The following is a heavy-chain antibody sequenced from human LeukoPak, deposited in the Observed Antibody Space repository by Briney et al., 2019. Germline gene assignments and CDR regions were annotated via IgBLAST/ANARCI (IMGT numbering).Heavy chain of an antibody. V-gene: IGHV1-8*01. Sequence: GASVNVSCKASGYTFTSYDINWVRQAPGQGLEWMGWMNPNSGNTGYAQKFQGRVTMTRNTSISTAYVELSSLRSEDTAVYYCARGLHSGYDLYYWGQGTLVTVSS. CDR3: ARGLHSGYDLYY. CDR1: GYTFTSYD. J-gene: IGHJ4*02. D-gene: IGHD5-12*01. CDR2: MNPNSGNT.